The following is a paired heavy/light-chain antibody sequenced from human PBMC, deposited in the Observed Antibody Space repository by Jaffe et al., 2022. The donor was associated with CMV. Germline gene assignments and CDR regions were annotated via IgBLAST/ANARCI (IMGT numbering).Heavy chain of an antibody. D-gene: IGHD3-3*01. V-gene: IGHV4-39*01. CDR3: ARHREWRDFWSAGPRIYYYYMDV. Sequence: QLQLQESGPGLVKPSETLSLTCTVSGGSMSSSSYYWGWIRQPPGKGLEWIGTVSYSGSTSYNPSLKSRLTISVDTSNKQFSLKLSSVTAADTAVYYCARHREWRDFWSAGPRIYYYYMDVWGTGTTVTVSS. CDR1: GGSMSSSSYY. CDR2: VSYSGST. J-gene: IGHJ6*03.
Light chain of an antibody. CDR3: QQYNNWPLT. Sequence: ETVMTQSPAILSVSPGDRATLSCWASQSVSSNLAWYQQKPGQAPRLLIYAASTRATGIPARISGSGSGTEFTLTISSLQSEDFAVYYCQQYNNWPLTFGGGTKVEI. J-gene: IGKJ4*01. V-gene: IGKV3-15*01. CDR1: QSVSSN. CDR2: AAS.